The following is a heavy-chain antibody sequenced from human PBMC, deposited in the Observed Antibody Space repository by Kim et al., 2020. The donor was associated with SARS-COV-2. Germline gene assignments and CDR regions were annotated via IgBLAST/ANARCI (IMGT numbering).Heavy chain of an antibody. CDR2: MNPNSGNT. CDR1: GYTFTSYD. Sequence: ASVKVSCKASGYTFTSYDINWVRQATGQGLEWMGWMNPNSGNTGYAQKFQGRVTMTRNTSISTAYMELSSLRSEDTAVYYCAMVRIGAAAGLLDYWGQGTLVTVSS. J-gene: IGHJ4*02. CDR3: AMVRIGAAAGLLDY. V-gene: IGHV1-8*01. D-gene: IGHD6-13*01.